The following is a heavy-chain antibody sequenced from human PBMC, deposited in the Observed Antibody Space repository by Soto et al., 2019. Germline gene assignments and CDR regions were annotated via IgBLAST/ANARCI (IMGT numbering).Heavy chain of an antibody. CDR2: ISSSSGTI. CDR1: GFTFSSYS. CDR3: TAAEVPLYCSGGSCFSHDF. D-gene: IGHD2-15*01. V-gene: IGHV3-48*01. J-gene: IGHJ4*02. Sequence: PGGSLRLSCAASGFTFSSYSMNWVRQAPGKGLDWVSYISSSSGTIYYADSVKGRFTISRDNAKNSLYLQMNSLRAEDTAVYYCTAAEVPLYCSGGSCFSHDFWGQGTLVTVSS.